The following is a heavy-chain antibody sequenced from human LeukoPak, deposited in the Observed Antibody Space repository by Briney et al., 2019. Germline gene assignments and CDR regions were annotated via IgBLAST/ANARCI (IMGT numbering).Heavy chain of an antibody. D-gene: IGHD3-16*01. CDR2: IFHTGST. CDR1: GYSISSGYY. CDR3: VRDHVSPGLSNWFDP. J-gene: IGHJ5*02. V-gene: IGHV4-38-2*02. Sequence: SETLSLTCTVSGYSISSGYYWAWIRQSPGKGLEWIGSIFHTGSTYHNPSLKRRVTISVDTSKNQFSLKVTSVTASDTAMYYCVRDHVSPGLSNWFDPWGQGTLVTVSS.